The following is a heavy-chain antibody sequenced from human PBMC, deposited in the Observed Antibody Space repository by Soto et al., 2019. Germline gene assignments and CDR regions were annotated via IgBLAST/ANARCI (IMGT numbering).Heavy chain of an antibody. V-gene: IGHV1-46*01. CDR1: GDTFTDYY. CDR2: VNPSGGHT. CDR3: ARGGHVVVVTAALDY. D-gene: IGHD2-21*02. Sequence: QVQLMQSGAEVKKPGASVKVSCKASGDTFTDYYIHWVRQAPGQGLEWMGTVNPSGGHTTYAQHFLGKVTMTRDPSSSTLYMELTGLTSDDTAIYYCARGGHVVVVTAALDYWGQGTLVTVSS. J-gene: IGHJ4*02.